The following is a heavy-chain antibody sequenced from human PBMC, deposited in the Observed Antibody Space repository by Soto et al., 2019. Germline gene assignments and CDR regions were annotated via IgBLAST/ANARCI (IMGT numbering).Heavy chain of an antibody. Sequence: QVQLVQSGAEVKKPGALVKVSCKTSGYTFTGYYIHWVRQAPGQGLEWMGWINPNNGDTKYIQKFQGWVTMTRETSISTAYLVLSRLQSEDTGVYYCGRVSDTVAGGLGYWGQGTLVTVSS. CDR3: GRVSDTVAGGLGY. D-gene: IGHD6-13*01. CDR1: GYTFTGYY. J-gene: IGHJ4*02. V-gene: IGHV1-2*04. CDR2: INPNNGDT.